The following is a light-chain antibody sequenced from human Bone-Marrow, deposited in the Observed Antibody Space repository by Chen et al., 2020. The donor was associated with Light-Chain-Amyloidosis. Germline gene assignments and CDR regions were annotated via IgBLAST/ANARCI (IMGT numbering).Light chain of an antibody. V-gene: IGLV6-57*01. CDR2: EDD. CDR3: QSYQGSSQGV. CDR1: SGSIATNY. J-gene: IGLJ3*02. Sequence: NFMLTQPHSVSESPGKTVIISCTRSSGSIATNYVQWYQQRPGSSPTTVIYEDDQRPSAVPDRFSGSIDRSSNSASLTSTGLKTEDEADYYCQSYQGSSQGVFGGGTKLTVL.